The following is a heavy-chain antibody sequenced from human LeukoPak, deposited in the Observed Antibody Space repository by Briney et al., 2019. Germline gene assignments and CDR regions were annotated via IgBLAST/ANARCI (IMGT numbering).Heavy chain of an antibody. Sequence: GGSLRLSCAASGFTFSSYGMHWVRQAPGKGLEWVAVIWYDGSNKYYADSVKGRFTISRDNSKNTPYLQMNSLRAEDTAAYYCARGKGYDFWSGYYTGYFDYWGQGTLVTVSS. CDR2: IWYDGSNK. D-gene: IGHD3-3*01. J-gene: IGHJ4*02. CDR3: ARGKGYDFWSGYYTGYFDY. CDR1: GFTFSSYG. V-gene: IGHV3-33*01.